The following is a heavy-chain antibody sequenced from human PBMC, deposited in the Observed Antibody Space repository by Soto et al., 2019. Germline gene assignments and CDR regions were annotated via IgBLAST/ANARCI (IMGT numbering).Heavy chain of an antibody. Sequence: QVQLVQSGAEVKQPGASVKVSCKGSGYTFTSYGISWVRQAPGQGLEWMGWIDVNTNYAQKFQGRVTMTTDTSTSTAYLELRSLRSDDTAVYYCARESMSYDYSNLRYRGQGTQVTVSS. CDR2: IDVNT. J-gene: IGHJ4*02. D-gene: IGHD4-4*01. V-gene: IGHV1-18*04. CDR3: ARESMSYDYSNLRY. CDR1: GYTFTSYG.